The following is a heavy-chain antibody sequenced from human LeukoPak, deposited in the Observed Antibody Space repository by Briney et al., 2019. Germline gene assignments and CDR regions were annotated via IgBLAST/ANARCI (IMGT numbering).Heavy chain of an antibody. CDR1: GYTFTSYG. D-gene: IGHD3-22*01. V-gene: IGHV1-18*01. CDR2: ISAYNGNT. CDR3: ARDVPTTYYYDSSGYYYFDY. J-gene: IGHJ4*02. Sequence: ASVKVSCKASGYTFTSYGISWVRQAPGQGLEWMGWISAYNGNTNYAQKLQGRVTMTTDTSSSTAYMELRSLRSDDTAVYYCARDVPTTYYYDSSGYYYFDYWGQGTLVTVSS.